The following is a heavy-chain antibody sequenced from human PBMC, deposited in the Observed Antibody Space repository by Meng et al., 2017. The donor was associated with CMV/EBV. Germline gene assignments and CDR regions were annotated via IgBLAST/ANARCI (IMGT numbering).Heavy chain of an antibody. J-gene: IGHJ5*02. CDR3: ASANA. CDR1: GFTFDDYA. Sequence: GGSLRLSCAASGFTFDDYAMHWVRQAPGKGLEWVSGISWNSGSIGYADSVKGRFTISRDNAKNSLYLQMNSLRAEDTAVYYCASANAWGQGTLVTVSS. CDR2: ISWNSGSI. V-gene: IGHV3-9*01.